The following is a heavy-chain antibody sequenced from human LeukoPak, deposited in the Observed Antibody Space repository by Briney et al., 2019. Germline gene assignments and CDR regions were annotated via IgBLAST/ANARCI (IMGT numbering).Heavy chain of an antibody. CDR3: ARVRPQYIAAWSWFDP. CDR2: ISAYNGNT. Sequence: ASVKVSCKASGYTFTSYGISWVRQAPGQGLEWMGWISAYNGNTNYAQKLQGRVTMTTDTSTSTAYMGLRSLRSDDTAVYYCARVRPQYIAAWSWFDPWGQGTLVTVSS. CDR1: GYTFTSYG. V-gene: IGHV1-18*01. J-gene: IGHJ5*02. D-gene: IGHD6-13*01.